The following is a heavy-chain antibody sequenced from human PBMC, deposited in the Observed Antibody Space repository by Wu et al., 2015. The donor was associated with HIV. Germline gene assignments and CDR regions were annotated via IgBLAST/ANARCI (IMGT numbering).Heavy chain of an antibody. J-gene: IGHJ3*02. CDR1: GGTFSNYP. D-gene: IGHD3-3*01. CDR2: VIPMFATS. V-gene: IGHV1-69*13. CDR3: ARDSSVVVIMYAFDM. Sequence: QVQLVQSGAEVKKPGSSVKISCKTSGGTFSNYPINWVRQAPGQGLEWVGRVIPMFATSDYARKFKGRVTITADASTSSVSMELRSLRSEDTAIYYCARDSSVVVIMYAFDMWGQGTLVTVS.